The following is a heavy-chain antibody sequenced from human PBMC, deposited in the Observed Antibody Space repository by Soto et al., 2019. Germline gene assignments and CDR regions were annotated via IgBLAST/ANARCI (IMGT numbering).Heavy chain of an antibody. J-gene: IGHJ5*02. CDR1: GGSFSGYY. V-gene: IGHV4-34*01. Sequence: SETLSLTCAVYGGSFSGYYWSWIRQPPGKGLEWIGEINHSGSTNYNPSLKSRVTISVDTSKNQFSLKLSSVTAADTAVYYCARGRRNWFDPWGQGTLVTVS. CDR3: ARGRRNWFDP. CDR2: INHSGST.